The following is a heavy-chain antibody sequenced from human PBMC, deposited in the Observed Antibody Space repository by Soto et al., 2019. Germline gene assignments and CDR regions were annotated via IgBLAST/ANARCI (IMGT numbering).Heavy chain of an antibody. CDR1: GGSISSYY. CDR2: IYYSGST. V-gene: IGHV4-59*01. J-gene: IGHJ3*02. Sequence: PSETLSLTCPVSGGSISSYYWSWIRQPPGKGLEWIGYIYYSGSTNYNPSLKSRVTISVDTSKNQFSLKLSSVTAADTAVYYCARDLTMVRGVTTDAFDIWGQGTMVTVSS. CDR3: ARDLTMVRGVTTDAFDI. D-gene: IGHD3-10*01.